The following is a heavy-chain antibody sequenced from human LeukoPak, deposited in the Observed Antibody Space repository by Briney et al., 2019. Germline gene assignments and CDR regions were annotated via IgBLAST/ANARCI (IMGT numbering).Heavy chain of an antibody. CDR1: GFTFSSYS. CDR3: AKATRDGYNNFDY. V-gene: IGHV3-21*01. Sequence: PGGSLRLSCAASGFTFSSYSMNWVRQAPGKGLEWVSSISSSSSYIYYADSVKGRFTISRDNAKNSLYLQMNSLRAEDTAVYYCAKATRDGYNNFDYWGQGTLVTVSS. J-gene: IGHJ4*02. CDR2: ISSSSSYI. D-gene: IGHD5-24*01.